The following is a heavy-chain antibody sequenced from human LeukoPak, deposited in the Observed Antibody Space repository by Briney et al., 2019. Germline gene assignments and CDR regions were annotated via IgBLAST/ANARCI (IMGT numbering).Heavy chain of an antibody. J-gene: IGHJ4*02. CDR3: ARDGITMVRGKQHTDY. CDR1: GFTFSSYA. Sequence: GGSLRLSCAASGFTFSSYAMSWVRQAPGKGLEWVSAISGSGGSTYYADSVKGRFTISRDNAKNSLYLQMNSLRAEDTAVYYCARDGITMVRGKQHTDYWGQGTLVTVSS. CDR2: ISGSGGST. D-gene: IGHD3-10*01. V-gene: IGHV3-23*01.